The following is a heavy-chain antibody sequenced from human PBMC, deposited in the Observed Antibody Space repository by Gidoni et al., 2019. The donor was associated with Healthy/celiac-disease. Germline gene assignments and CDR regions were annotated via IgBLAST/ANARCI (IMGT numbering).Heavy chain of an antibody. J-gene: IGHJ4*02. D-gene: IGHD6-13*01. CDR3: AKGGWQQLAPIPRPFDY. V-gene: IGHV3-30*18. CDR1: GFTFSSYG. Sequence: QVQLVESGGGVVQHGRSLRLSCAASGFTFSSYGMHWVRQAPGKGLEWVAVISYDGSNKYYADSVKGRFTISRDKSKNTLYLQMNSLRAEDTAVYYCAKGGWQQLAPIPRPFDYWGQGTLVTVSS. CDR2: ISYDGSNK.